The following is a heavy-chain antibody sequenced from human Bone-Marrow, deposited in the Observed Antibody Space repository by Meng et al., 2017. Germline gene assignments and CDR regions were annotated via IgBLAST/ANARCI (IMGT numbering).Heavy chain of an antibody. Sequence: GESLKISCAASGFTFSSYWMSWVRQAPGKGLEWVSSISSSSSYIYYADSVKGRFTISRDNAKNSLYLQMNSLTAEDTAVYYCARDGGSGYSSSWYTRKTYYYYGMDVWGQGTTVTVSS. V-gene: IGHV3-21*01. CDR3: ARDGGSGYSSSWYTRKTYYYYGMDV. J-gene: IGHJ6*02. D-gene: IGHD6-13*01. CDR1: GFTFSSYW. CDR2: ISSSSSYI.